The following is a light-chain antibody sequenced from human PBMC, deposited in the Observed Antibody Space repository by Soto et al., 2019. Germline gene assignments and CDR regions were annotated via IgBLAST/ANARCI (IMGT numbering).Light chain of an antibody. CDR2: AAS. CDR3: QQYYSYHTST. CDR1: QSISSW. V-gene: IGKV1-5*01. J-gene: IGKJ5*01. Sequence: DIQMTQSPFTLSASVGDRVTITCRASQSISSWLAWYQQKPGKAPKLLIYAASTLQSGVPSRFSGSGSGTDFTLTISCLKSEDFANYYCQQYYSYHTSTFGQGTRLEIK.